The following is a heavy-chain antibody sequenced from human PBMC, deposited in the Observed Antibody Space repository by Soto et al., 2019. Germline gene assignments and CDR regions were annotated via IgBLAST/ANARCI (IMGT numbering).Heavy chain of an antibody. V-gene: IGHV3-30*04. D-gene: IGHD1-1*01. CDR3: AIDYVNIVQLELGWNAFDI. CDR1: GFTFSSYA. CDR2: ISYDGSNK. Sequence: GGSLRLSCAASGFTFSSYAMHWVRQAPGKGLEWVAVISYDGSNKYYADSVKGRFTISRDNSKNTLYLQMNSLRAEDTAVYYCAIDYVNIVQLELGWNAFDIWGQGTMVTVSS. J-gene: IGHJ3*02.